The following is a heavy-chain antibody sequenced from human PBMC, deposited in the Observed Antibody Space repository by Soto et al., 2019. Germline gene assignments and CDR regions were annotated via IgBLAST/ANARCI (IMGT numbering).Heavy chain of an antibody. D-gene: IGHD3-3*01. Sequence: SSETLSLSCSASGFTFSSYAMSWVRQAPGKGLEWVSSIGGSGGNTYYADSVKGRFTISRDNSKNTLFLQMNRLRAEDTAEYYSVRDPTDYDFWCGYYSFYGVDVWGQGARGSVS. V-gene: IGHV3-23*01. J-gene: IGHJ6*01. CDR3: VRDPTDYDFWCGYYSFYGVDV. CDR2: IGGSGGNT. CDR1: GFTFSSYA.